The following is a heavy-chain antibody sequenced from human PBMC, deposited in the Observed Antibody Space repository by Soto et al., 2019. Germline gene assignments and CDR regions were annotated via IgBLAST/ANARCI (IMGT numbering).Heavy chain of an antibody. CDR2: IYPGDFDT. D-gene: IGHD3-16*01. CDR3: VRHRAVLPMIGGVRSAQSYYFDN. V-gene: IGHV5-51*01. Sequence: PGESLKISCQVSGYVFPNYWIGWVRQMPGRGLEWMGVIYPGDFDTRYSPAFAGQVTISVDRSTSTVYLQWSSLKAPDSAMYYCVRHRAVLPMIGGVRSAQSYYFDNWGQGTLVTVSS. J-gene: IGHJ4*02. CDR1: GYVFPNYW.